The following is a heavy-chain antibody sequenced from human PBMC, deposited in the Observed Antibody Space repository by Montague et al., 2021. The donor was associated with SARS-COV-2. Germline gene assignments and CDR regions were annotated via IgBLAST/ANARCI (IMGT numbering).Heavy chain of an antibody. CDR3: ARVGRQQLVRLSGMDV. V-gene: IGHV4-39*07. Sequence: SETRSLTCTVSGGSISSSSYYWGWIRQPPGKGLEWIGSIYYSGSTXYKPSLKSRVTISVDTSKNQFSLKLSSVTAADTAVYYCARVGRQQLVRLSGMDVWGQGTTVTVSS. CDR2: IYYSGST. CDR1: GGSISSSSYY. D-gene: IGHD6-13*01. J-gene: IGHJ6*02.